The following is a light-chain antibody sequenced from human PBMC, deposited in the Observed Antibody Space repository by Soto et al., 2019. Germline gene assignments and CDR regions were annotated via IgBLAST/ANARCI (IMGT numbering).Light chain of an antibody. J-gene: IGKJ1*01. CDR2: GAS. CDR1: QNISSSY. V-gene: IGKV3-20*01. Sequence: DIVLTQSPGTLSLSPGERATLSCRASQNISSSYLAWYQQKPGQAPRLLIYGASSRATGIPDRFSGSGSGTDCTLTISRLEPEDFAVYYCQQYGSSPWTFGQGTKVDIK. CDR3: QQYGSSPWT.